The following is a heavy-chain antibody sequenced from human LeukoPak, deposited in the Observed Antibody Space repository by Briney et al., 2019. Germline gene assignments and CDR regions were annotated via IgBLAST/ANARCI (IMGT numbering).Heavy chain of an antibody. CDR1: GGSFSGYY. CDR2: INHSGST. Sequence: SETLSLTCAVYGGSFSGYYWSWIRQPPGKGLEWIGEINHSGSTNYNPSLKSRVTISVDTSKNQFSLKLSSVTAADTAVYYCARKEASLATFDPWGQGTLVTVSS. CDR3: ARKEASLATFDP. J-gene: IGHJ5*02. D-gene: IGHD1-26*01. V-gene: IGHV4-34*01.